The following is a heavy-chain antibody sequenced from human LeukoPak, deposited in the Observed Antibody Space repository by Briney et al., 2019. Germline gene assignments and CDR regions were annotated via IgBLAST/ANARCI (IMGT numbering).Heavy chain of an antibody. CDR2: IYYSGST. V-gene: IGHV4-30-4*01. J-gene: IGHJ5*02. Sequence: SQTLSLTCTVSGGSISSGDYYWSWIRQPPGKGLEWIGYIYYSGSTYYNPSLKSRVTISIQTSKNQSSLKLTSVTAADTAVYYCAGDYGDLLTGIRFDTWGQGTLVTVSS. D-gene: IGHD4-17*01. CDR3: AGDYGDLLTGIRFDT. CDR1: GGSISSGDYY.